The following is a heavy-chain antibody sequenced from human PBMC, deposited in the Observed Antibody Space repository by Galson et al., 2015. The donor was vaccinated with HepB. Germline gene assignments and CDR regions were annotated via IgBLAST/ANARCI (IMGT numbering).Heavy chain of an antibody. CDR2: IYSGGST. CDR3: ATLPWSSSWYGPDAFDI. CDR1: GFTVSSNY. V-gene: IGHV3-66*01. D-gene: IGHD6-13*01. Sequence: SLRLSCAASGFTVSSNYMGWVRQAPGKGLEWVSVIYSGGSTYYADSVKGRFTISRDNSKNTLYLQMNSLRAEDTAVYYCATLPWSSSWYGPDAFDIWGQGTMVTVSS. J-gene: IGHJ3*02.